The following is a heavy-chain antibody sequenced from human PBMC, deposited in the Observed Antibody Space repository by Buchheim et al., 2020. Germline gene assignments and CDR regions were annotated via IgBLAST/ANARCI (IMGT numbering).Heavy chain of an antibody. Sequence: QVQLQQWGAGLLKPSETLSLTCAVYGGSFSGYYWSWIRQPPGKGLEWIGEINHSGSTNYNPSLKSRVTISVDTSKNQFSLKLSSVTAADTAVYYCARGVTIFGVVIKDHYYYGMDVWGQGTT. CDR1: GGSFSGYY. J-gene: IGHJ6*02. V-gene: IGHV4-34*01. CDR3: ARGVTIFGVVIKDHYYYGMDV. CDR2: INHSGST. D-gene: IGHD3-3*01.